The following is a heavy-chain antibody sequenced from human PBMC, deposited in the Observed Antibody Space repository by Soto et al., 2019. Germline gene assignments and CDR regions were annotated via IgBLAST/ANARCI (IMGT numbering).Heavy chain of an antibody. CDR2: IYWDDDK. V-gene: IGHV2-5*02. D-gene: IGHD1-1*01. J-gene: IGHJ4*02. CDR3: VPRACSDSKRNGGYFDY. CDR1: GFSLSARPVA. Sequence: QITLRESGPTRVKPTQTLTLTCTFSGFSLSARPVAVGWIRQPLGKALERLALIYWDDDKRYSPSLMSRLTSFKETFNSHVGLTMTYMAPLQTAIYYCVPRACSDSKRNGGYFDYWGQGALVTVSS.